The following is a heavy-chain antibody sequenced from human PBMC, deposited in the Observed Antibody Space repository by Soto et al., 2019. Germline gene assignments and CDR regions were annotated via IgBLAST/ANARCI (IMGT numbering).Heavy chain of an antibody. J-gene: IGHJ6*02. Sequence: QVQLVESGGGVVQPGRSLRLSCAASGFTFSSYAMHWVRQAPGKGLEWVAVISYDGSNKYYADSVKGRFTISRDNSKNTLYLQMNSLRAEDTAVYYWAGPRLTLTADVWGQGTTVTVSS. CDR2: ISYDGSNK. D-gene: IGHD5-18*01. CDR1: GFTFSSYA. V-gene: IGHV3-30-3*01. CDR3: AGPRLTLTADV.